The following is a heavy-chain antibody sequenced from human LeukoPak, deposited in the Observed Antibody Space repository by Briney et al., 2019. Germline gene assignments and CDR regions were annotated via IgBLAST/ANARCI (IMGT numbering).Heavy chain of an antibody. D-gene: IGHD3-16*01. Sequence: PGRSLRLSCAASGFTFSTYGMHWVRQAPGKGLEWVAAIWYDGSSNYYADSVKGRFTISRDNSKNTLYLQMNSLRVDDTAVYFCAKGHAGGSPYYMEVWGKGTTVTVSS. CDR1: GFTFSTYG. J-gene: IGHJ6*03. CDR3: AKGHAGGSPYYMEV. CDR2: IWYDGSSN. V-gene: IGHV3-33*06.